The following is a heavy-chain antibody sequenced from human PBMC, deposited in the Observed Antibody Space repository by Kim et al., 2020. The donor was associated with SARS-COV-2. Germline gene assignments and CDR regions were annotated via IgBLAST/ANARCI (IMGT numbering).Heavy chain of an antibody. D-gene: IGHD2-21*02. CDR3: ARATRGGDCYFDL. J-gene: IGHJ4*02. CDR2: VYYRGST. Sequence: SETLSLTCTVSGGSISSYYWSWIRKPPGQGLEWIGYVYYRGSTNYNPSLKSRVTISLDASTNQFSLYLNSVTAAATAVYYCARATRGGDCYFDLWGQGTLVTVSS. V-gene: IGHV4-59*01. CDR1: GGSISSYY.